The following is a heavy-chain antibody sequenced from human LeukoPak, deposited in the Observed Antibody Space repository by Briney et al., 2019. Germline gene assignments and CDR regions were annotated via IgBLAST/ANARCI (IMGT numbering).Heavy chain of an antibody. D-gene: IGHD5-24*01. CDR2: IYAGNSDA. CDR3: AIINHPDGRVY. Sequence: GKSLKISCQGFGYPFTTSWIGWVQQLPGKGLEWTAIIYAGNSDAKYNPSFQGQVSISTDRSISTAYLHWSSLKASDTAIYYCAIINHPDGRVYWGQGTLVTVSS. J-gene: IGHJ4*02. V-gene: IGHV5-51*07. CDR1: GYPFTTSW.